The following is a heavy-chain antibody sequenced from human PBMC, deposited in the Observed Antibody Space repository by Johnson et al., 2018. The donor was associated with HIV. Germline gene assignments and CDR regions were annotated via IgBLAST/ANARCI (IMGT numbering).Heavy chain of an antibody. J-gene: IGHJ3*02. CDR3: ARVPRDGNSDYFRHDAFDI. D-gene: IGHD3-22*01. Sequence: QVQLVESGGGVVQPGGSLRLSCAASGFTFSSYGMHWVRQAPGKGLEWVAFIRYDGSNKYYADSVKGRFTISRDNSKNTLYLQMNSLRAEDTAVYYCARVPRDGNSDYFRHDAFDIWGQGTMVTVSS. CDR1: GFTFSSYG. CDR2: IRYDGSNK. V-gene: IGHV3-30*02.